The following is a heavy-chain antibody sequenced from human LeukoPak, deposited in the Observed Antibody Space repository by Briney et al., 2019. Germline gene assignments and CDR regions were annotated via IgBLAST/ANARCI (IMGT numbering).Heavy chain of an antibody. V-gene: IGHV3-74*01. D-gene: IGHD3-10*01. CDR1: GYTFSSYC. CDR2: INSDGSST. J-gene: IGHJ4*02. Sequence: PGGSVRLSCAASGYTFSSYCMHWVRQAPGKGLVWVSRINSDGSSTSYADSVKGRFTISRDNAKNTLYLEMNSLRAEDTAVYYGARDARDHRFTMGSVAIDYWGQGTLVTVSS. CDR3: ARDARDHRFTMGSVAIDY.